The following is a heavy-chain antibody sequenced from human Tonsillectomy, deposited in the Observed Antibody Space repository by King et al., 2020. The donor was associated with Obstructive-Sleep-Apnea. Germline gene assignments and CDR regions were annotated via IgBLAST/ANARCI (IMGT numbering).Heavy chain of an antibody. D-gene: IGHD2-15*01. J-gene: IGHJ3*02. CDR3: ARDLKGWFFGGENAFDI. CDR2: IYSGGST. Sequence: QLVQAGGGLVQPEGSLRLSCAASGFTVSSNYMSWVRQAPGKGLEWVSVIYSGGSTYDADSVKGSFTISSNNSKNTRYFQMNSLRAEDTAVYYCARDLKGWFFGGENAFDIWGQGTMVTVSS. CDR1: GFTVSSNY. V-gene: IGHV3-66*01.